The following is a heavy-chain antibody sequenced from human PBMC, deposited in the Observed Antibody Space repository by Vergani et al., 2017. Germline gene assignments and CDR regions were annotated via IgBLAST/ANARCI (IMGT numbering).Heavy chain of an antibody. CDR2: IYYSGST. D-gene: IGHD6-19*01. V-gene: IGHV4-59*01. CDR1: GGSISSYY. J-gene: IGHJ4*02. Sequence: QVQLQESGPGLVKPSETLSLTCTVSGGSISSYYWSWIRQPPGKGLGWIGYIYYSGSTNYNPSLKSRVTISVDTSKNQFSLKLSSVTAADTAVYYCARDFGSGWADYWGQGTLVTVSS. CDR3: ARDFGSGWADY.